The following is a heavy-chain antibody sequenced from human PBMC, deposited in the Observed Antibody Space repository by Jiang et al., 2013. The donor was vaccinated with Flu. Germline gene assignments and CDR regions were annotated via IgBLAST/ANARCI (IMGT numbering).Heavy chain of an antibody. CDR1: GYTFTSYA. CDR2: INAGNGNT. V-gene: IGHV1-3*01. D-gene: IGHD6-6*01. Sequence: QSGSEVKKPGASVKVSCKASGYTFTSYAMHWVRQAPGQRLEWMGWINAGNGNTKYSQKFQGRVTITRDTSASTAYMELSSLRSEDTAVYYCARVGTRGGVAARPIDYWGQGTLVTVSS. CDR3: ARVGTRGGVAARPIDY. J-gene: IGHJ4*02.